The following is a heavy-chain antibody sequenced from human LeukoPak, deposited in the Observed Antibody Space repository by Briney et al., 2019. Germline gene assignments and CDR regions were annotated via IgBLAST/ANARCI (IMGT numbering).Heavy chain of an antibody. D-gene: IGHD1-26*01. J-gene: IGHJ4*02. CDR1: EFTVSSNY. CDR2: IYSAGST. V-gene: IGHV3-53*05. Sequence: PGGSLRLSCAASEFTVSSNYMSWVRQAPGKGLEWVSVIYSAGSTYFADSVKGRFTISRDNSKNTLYLQMNSLRAEDTAVYYCARGRGELDYWGQGTLVTVSS. CDR3: ARGRGELDY.